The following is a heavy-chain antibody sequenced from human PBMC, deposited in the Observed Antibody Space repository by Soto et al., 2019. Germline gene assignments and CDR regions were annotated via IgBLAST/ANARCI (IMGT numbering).Heavy chain of an antibody. V-gene: IGHV4-39*01. D-gene: IGHD2-15*01. CDR2: IYYSGST. CDR1: GGSISSSSYY. J-gene: IGHJ5*02. Sequence: PSETLSLTCTFYGGSISSSSYYWGWIRQPPGKGLEWIGSIYYSGSTYYNPSLKSRVTISVDTSKNQFSLKLSSVTAADTAVYYCARHAGYCSGGSCYSGLSPVNWFDPWGQGTLVTVSS. CDR3: ARHAGYCSGGSCYSGLSPVNWFDP.